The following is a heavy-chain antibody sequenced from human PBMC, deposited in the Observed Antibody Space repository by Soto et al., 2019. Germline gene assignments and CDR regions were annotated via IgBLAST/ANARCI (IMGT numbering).Heavy chain of an antibody. D-gene: IGHD2-8*02. V-gene: IGHV3-9*01. CDR1: GFSFDDYA. CDR2: ISWNGGTI. J-gene: IGHJ6*02. CDR3: AKSTGGTANGLDV. Sequence: EVQLVESGGGLVQPGRSLRLSCAASGFSFDDYAMHWVRQAPGKGLEWVSGISWNGGTIGYADSVKGRFSISRDNAKNSLYLQMNSLRAEDRALYYCAKSTGGTANGLDVWGQGTTVTVSS.